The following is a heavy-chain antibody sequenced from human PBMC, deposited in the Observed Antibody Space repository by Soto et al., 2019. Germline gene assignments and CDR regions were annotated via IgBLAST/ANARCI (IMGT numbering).Heavy chain of an antibody. D-gene: IGHD3-16*01. CDR3: ARGLRGISFYGMDV. Sequence: QVQLVESGGGGVQPGRSLRLSCAASGFTFSLYGMHWVRQAPGKGLEWVAVIWYDGSNKFYADSVKGRFTISRDNSKNTLYLQMNSLRDEDTAVYYCARGLRGISFYGMDVWGQGTTVIVSS. CDR1: GFTFSLYG. CDR2: IWYDGSNK. J-gene: IGHJ6*02. V-gene: IGHV3-33*01.